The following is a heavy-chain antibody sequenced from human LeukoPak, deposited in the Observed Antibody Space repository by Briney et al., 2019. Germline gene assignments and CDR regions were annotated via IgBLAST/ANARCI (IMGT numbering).Heavy chain of an antibody. CDR2: ISGSGNRT. J-gene: IGHJ6*02. CDR1: GFTFNTYS. D-gene: IGHD2-15*01. Sequence: PGGSLRLSCAASGFTFNTYSMSWVRQAPGKGLEWVSSISGSGNRTYYADSVKGRFTISRDNSKNTLFLQMSSLRAEDTAVYYCAKNLYCGGGSCYPSALGMDVWGQGTTVTVSS. CDR3: AKNLYCGGGSCYPSALGMDV. V-gene: IGHV3-23*01.